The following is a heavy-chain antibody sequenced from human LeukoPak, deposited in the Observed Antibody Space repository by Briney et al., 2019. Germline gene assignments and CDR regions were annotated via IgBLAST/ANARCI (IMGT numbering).Heavy chain of an antibody. CDR2: INHSGST. V-gene: IGHV4-34*01. CDR3: ARGRKVRGVIGMDV. J-gene: IGHJ6*04. CDR1: GGSFSGYY. D-gene: IGHD3-10*01. Sequence: SETLSLTCAVSGGSFSGYYWSWIRQPPGKGLEWIGEINHSGSTNYNPSLKSRVTISVDTSKNQFSLKLSSVTAADTAVYYCARGRKVRGVIGMDVWGKGTTVTVSS.